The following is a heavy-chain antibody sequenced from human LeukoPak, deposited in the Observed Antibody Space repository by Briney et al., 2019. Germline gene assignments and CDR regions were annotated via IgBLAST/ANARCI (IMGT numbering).Heavy chain of an antibody. CDR3: AGIYSYGHFVDY. CDR2: IYHSGST. D-gene: IGHD5-18*01. CDR1: GGSFSGYY. Sequence: SETLSLTCAVYGGSFSGYYWSWIRQPPGKGLEWIGEIYHSGSTNYNPSLKSRVTISVDKSKNQFSLKLSSVTAADTAVYYCAGIYSYGHFVDYWGQGTLVTVSS. V-gene: IGHV4-34*01. J-gene: IGHJ4*02.